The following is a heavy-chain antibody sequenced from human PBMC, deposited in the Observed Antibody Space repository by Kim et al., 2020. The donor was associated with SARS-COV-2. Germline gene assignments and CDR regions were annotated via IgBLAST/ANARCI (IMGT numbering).Heavy chain of an antibody. V-gene: IGHV3-11*05. J-gene: IGHJ4*02. D-gene: IGHD6-13*01. Sequence: DSVKGRFTISRDNAKNSLYLQMNSLRAEDTAVYYCARVPVGSSSWYYFDYWGQGTLVTVSS. CDR3: ARVPVGSSSWYYFDY.